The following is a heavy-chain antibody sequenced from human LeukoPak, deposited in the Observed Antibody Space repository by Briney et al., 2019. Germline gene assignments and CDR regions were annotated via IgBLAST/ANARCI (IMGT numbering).Heavy chain of an antibody. D-gene: IGHD5-18*01. CDR3: ARDLAYSRLDY. CDR1: GFTFSYYN. V-gene: IGHV3-48*01. Sequence: GGSLRLSCAASGFTFSYYNMNWVRQAPGKGLEWVSYISSSSSIIYYADSVKGRFTISRDNAKNSLYLQMNSLRVEDTAFYYCARDLAYSRLDYWGQGMLVTVSS. J-gene: IGHJ4*02. CDR2: ISSSSSII.